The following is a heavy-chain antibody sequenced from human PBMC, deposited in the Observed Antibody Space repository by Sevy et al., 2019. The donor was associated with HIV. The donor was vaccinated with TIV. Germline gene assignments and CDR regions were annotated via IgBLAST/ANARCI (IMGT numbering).Heavy chain of an antibody. J-gene: IGHJ4*02. Sequence: GGSLRLSCAASGFTFSSYGMHWVRRAPGKGLEWVAVISYDGSNKDYADSVKGRFTISRDNSKNSLYLQMNSLRAEDTAVYYCAKEAISSGWYRGGDYFDYWGQGTLVTVSS. CDR2: ISYDGSNK. V-gene: IGHV3-30*18. D-gene: IGHD6-19*01. CDR3: AKEAISSGWYRGGDYFDY. CDR1: GFTFSSYG.